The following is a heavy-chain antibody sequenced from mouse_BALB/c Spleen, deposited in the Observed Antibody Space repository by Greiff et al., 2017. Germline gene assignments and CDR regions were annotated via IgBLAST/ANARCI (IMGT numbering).Heavy chain of an antibody. J-gene: IGHJ4*01. CDR3: AKKSYEGDYYAMDY. CDR2: IWRGGST. D-gene: IGHD1-1*01. Sequence: QVQLQQSGPSLVQPSQSLSITCTVSGFSLTSYGVHWVRQSPGKGLEWLGVIWRGGSTDYNAAFMSRLSITKDNSKSQVFFKMNSLQADDTAIYYCAKKSYEGDYYAMDYWGQGTSVTVSS. CDR1: GFSLTSYG. V-gene: IGHV2-5-1*01.